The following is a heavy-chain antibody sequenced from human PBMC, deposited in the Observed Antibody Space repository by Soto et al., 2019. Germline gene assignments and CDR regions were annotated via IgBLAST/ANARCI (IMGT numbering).Heavy chain of an antibody. J-gene: IGHJ5*02. D-gene: IGHD5-12*01. CDR1: GYTFTIYG. Sequence: ASVKVSCKASGYTFTIYGISCVLQSPGQGLEWMGWISAYNGNTNYAQKLQGRVTMTTDTSTSTAYMELRSLRSDDTAVYYCARYVDNSIFSFDPWGQGTLVTVSS. V-gene: IGHV1-18*01. CDR3: ARYVDNSIFSFDP. CDR2: ISAYNGNT.